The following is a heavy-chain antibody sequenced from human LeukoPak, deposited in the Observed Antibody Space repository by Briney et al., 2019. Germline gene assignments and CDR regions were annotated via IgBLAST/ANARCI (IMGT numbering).Heavy chain of an antibody. CDR1: GFTFSSYW. CDR2: IKQDGSEK. V-gene: IGHV3-7*01. CDR3: ARDKSVGYCSSTSCPSDY. Sequence: GGSLRLSCAASGFTFSSYWMSWVRQAPGKGLEWVANIKQDGSEKYYVDSVKGRFTISRDNAKNSLYLQMNSLRAEDTAVYYCARDKSVGYCSSTSCPSDYWGQGTLVTVSS. J-gene: IGHJ4*02. D-gene: IGHD2-2*01.